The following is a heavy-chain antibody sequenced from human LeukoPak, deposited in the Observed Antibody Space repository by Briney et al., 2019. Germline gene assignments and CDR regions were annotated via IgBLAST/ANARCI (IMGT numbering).Heavy chain of an antibody. Sequence: PSETLSLTCAVSGGSISSSNWWSWVRQPPGKGLEWIGEIYHSGSTNYNPSLKSRVTISVDKSKNQFSLKLSSVTAADTAVYYCARAGGVLWFGSPYNWFDPWGQGTLVTVSS. CDR1: GGSISSSNW. CDR3: ARAGGVLWFGSPYNWFDP. D-gene: IGHD3-10*01. V-gene: IGHV4-4*02. J-gene: IGHJ5*02. CDR2: IYHSGST.